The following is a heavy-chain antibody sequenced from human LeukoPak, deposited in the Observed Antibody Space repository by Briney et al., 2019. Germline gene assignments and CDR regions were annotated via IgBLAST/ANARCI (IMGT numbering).Heavy chain of an antibody. CDR1: GGSISSYY. CDR3: ARAQGGTAMAYFDY. Sequence: PSETLSLTCTVSGGSISSYYWSWIRQPPGKGLEWIGYIYYSGSTNYNPSLKSRVTISVDTSKNQFSLKLSSVTAADTAVYYCARAQGGTAMAYFDYWGQGTLVTVSS. D-gene: IGHD5-18*01. J-gene: IGHJ4*02. CDR2: IYYSGST. V-gene: IGHV4-59*01.